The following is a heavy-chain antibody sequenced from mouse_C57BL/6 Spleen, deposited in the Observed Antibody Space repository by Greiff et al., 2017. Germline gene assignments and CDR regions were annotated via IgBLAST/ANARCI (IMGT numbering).Heavy chain of an antibody. CDR3: ARLGLLRSPYWYFDV. Sequence: VQLQQPGAELVRPGSSVKLSCKASGYTFTSYWMDWVKQRPGQGLEWIGNIYPSDSETHYNQKFKDKATLTVDKSSSTAYMQLSSLTSEDSAVYYCARLGLLRSPYWYFDVWGTGTTVTVSS. CDR2: IYPSDSET. CDR1: GYTFTSYW. V-gene: IGHV1-61*01. D-gene: IGHD1-1*01. J-gene: IGHJ1*03.